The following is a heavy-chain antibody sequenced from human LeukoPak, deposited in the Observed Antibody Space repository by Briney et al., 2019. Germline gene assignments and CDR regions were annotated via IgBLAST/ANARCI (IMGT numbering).Heavy chain of an antibody. CDR1: GDSISSSSYY. D-gene: IGHD2-8*02. J-gene: IGHJ4*02. Sequence: SETRSLTCTVSGDSISSSSYYWGWIRQPPGKGLEWIGSIYYSGSTYYNPSLKSRVTMSVDTSKNQFSLKLSSVTAADTAVYYCARHGGVGVIPDFDYWGPGTLVTVSS. CDR3: ARHGGVGVIPDFDY. CDR2: IYYSGST. V-gene: IGHV4-39*01.